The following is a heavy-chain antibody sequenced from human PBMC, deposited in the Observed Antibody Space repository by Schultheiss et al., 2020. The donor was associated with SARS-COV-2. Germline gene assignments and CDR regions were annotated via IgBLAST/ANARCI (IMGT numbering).Heavy chain of an antibody. CDR1: GYSISSSNW. D-gene: IGHD6-13*01. CDR2: ISYSGST. J-gene: IGHJ4*02. V-gene: IGHV4-28*01. CDR3: ARHSDLVAAAATAFDS. Sequence: SQTLSLTCAVSGYSISSSNWWGWIRQPPGKGLEWIGYISYSGSTKYNPSLKSRVTISEDTSKNQLSLRLSSVTAADTAVYYCARHSDLVAAAATAFDSWGQGTLVTVSS.